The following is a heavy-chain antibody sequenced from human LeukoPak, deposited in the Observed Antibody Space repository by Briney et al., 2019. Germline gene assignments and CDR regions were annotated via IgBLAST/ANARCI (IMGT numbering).Heavy chain of an antibody. J-gene: IGHJ4*02. CDR3: AHSLKLYGSGPFDY. V-gene: IGHV2-5*01. CDR2: IYWNDDK. CDR1: GFSLSTSGVG. D-gene: IGHD3-10*01. Sequence: SGPTLVKPTQTLTLTCTFSGFSLSTSGVGVGWIRQPPGKALEWLALIYWNDDKRYSPSLKSRLTIAKDTSKNQVVLTMTNMDPVDTATYYCAHSLKLYGSGPFDYWGQGTLVTVSS.